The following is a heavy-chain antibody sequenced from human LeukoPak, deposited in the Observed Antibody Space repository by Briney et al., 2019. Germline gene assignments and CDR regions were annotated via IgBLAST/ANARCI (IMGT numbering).Heavy chain of an antibody. J-gene: IGHJ4*02. D-gene: IGHD2-2*01. V-gene: IGHV1-2*02. CDR2: INPNSGGT. CDR3: ARSRCSSTSCYRFDY. CDR1: GYTFTGYY. Sequence: GASVKVSCKASGYTFTGYYMHWVRQAPGQGLEWMGWINPNSGGTNYAQKFQGRVTMTRDTSISTAYMELSRLRSDDTAGYYCARSRCSSTSCYRFDYWGQGTLVTVSS.